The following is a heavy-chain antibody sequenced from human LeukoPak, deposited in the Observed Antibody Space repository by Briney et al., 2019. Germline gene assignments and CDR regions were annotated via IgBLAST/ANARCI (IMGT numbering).Heavy chain of an antibody. Sequence: GASVKVSCKASGYIFTDYYLHWVRQAPGQGLEWMGWINSNSADTNYAQNFQGRVTMTRDTSISTAYMELSRLRSDDTALYYCARIGISARGTNFHHWGQGTLVTVSS. CDR2: INSNSADT. D-gene: IGHD6-13*01. J-gene: IGHJ1*01. V-gene: IGHV1-2*02. CDR1: GYIFTDYY. CDR3: ARIGISARGTNFHH.